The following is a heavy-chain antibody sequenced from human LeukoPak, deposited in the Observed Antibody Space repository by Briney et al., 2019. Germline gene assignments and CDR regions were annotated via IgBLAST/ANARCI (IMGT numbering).Heavy chain of an antibody. V-gene: IGHV3-23*01. J-gene: IGHJ4*02. CDR3: ATVPAAILNY. CDR1: GFTFSSYA. Sequence: GGSLRLSCAASGFTFSSYAMSCVRQAPGKGLEWVSAISGSGGSTYYADSVKGRFTISRDNSKNTLYLQMNSLRAEDTAVYCCATVPAAILNYWGQGTLVTVSS. D-gene: IGHD2-2*02. CDR2: ISGSGGST.